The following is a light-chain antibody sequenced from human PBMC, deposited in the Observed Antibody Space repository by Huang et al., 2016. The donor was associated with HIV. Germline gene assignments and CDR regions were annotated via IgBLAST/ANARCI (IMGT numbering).Light chain of an antibody. CDR3: QQYYDWPWT. CDR2: SAS. J-gene: IGKJ1*01. Sequence: ILVSQSPATLSVSPGASATLSCRANRTVNNKMAWFQQKVVPAPRLIIYSASVMAYSIGVPDRFLGRGSGTEFTLSVTSVQSEDLAVYYCQQYYDWPWTFGQGTRV. V-gene: IGKV3D-15*01. CDR1: RTVNNK.